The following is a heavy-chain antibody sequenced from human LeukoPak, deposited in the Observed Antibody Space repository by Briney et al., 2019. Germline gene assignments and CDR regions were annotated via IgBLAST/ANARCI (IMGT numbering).Heavy chain of an antibody. CDR3: ARSEQWEPTFYY. CDR2: INHSGST. V-gene: IGHV4-34*01. D-gene: IGHD1-26*01. CDR1: GGSFSGYY. Sequence: PSETLSLTCAVYGGSFSGYYWSWIRQPPGKGLEWIGEINHSGSTNYNPSLKSRVTISVDTSKNQFSLKLSSVTAADTAVYYCARSEQWEPTFYYWGQGTLVTVSS. J-gene: IGHJ4*02.